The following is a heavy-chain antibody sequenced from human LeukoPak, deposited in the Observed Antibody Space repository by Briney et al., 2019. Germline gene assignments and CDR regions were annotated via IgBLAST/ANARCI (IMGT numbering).Heavy chain of an antibody. CDR1: GFTFSSYG. Sequence: GTSLRLSCAASGFTFSSYGMHWVRQAPGKGLEWVAFIRPDGSNKYYADSVKGRFTISRDNSKNTLYLQMNSLRAEDTAVYYCAKAYGSGWYYYFDYWGQGTLVTVSS. J-gene: IGHJ4*02. CDR2: IRPDGSNK. D-gene: IGHD6-19*01. CDR3: AKAYGSGWYYYFDY. V-gene: IGHV3-30*02.